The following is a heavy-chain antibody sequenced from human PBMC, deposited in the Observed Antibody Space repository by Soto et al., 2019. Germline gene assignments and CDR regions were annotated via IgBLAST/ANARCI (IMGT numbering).Heavy chain of an antibody. CDR1: DVSINSSSDY. Sequence: SETLSLTCTVSDVSINSSSDYWGWIRQPPGKGLEWIGSIYYSGSTYYNPSLKSRVTISVDTSKNQFSLKLSSVTAADTAVYYCANYLTGTHYFDYWGQGTLVTVSS. J-gene: IGHJ4*02. D-gene: IGHD1-7*01. CDR3: ANYLTGTHYFDY. V-gene: IGHV4-39*07. CDR2: IYYSGST.